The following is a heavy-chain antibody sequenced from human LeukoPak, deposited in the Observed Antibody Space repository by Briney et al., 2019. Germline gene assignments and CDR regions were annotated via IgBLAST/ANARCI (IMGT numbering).Heavy chain of an antibody. CDR3: AKDWGFWSGYYKGTDY. Sequence: PGGSLRLSCAASGFTFSSYAMSWVRQAPGKGLEWVSAISGSGGSTYYADSVKGRLTISRDNSKNTLYLQMNSLRAEDTAVYYCAKDWGFWSGYYKGTDYWGQGTLVTVSS. D-gene: IGHD3-3*01. CDR2: ISGSGGST. CDR1: GFTFSSYA. J-gene: IGHJ4*02. V-gene: IGHV3-23*01.